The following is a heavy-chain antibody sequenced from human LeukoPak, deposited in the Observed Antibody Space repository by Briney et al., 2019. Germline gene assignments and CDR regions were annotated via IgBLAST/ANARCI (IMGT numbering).Heavy chain of an antibody. Sequence: GGSLRLSCAASGFTFSSYAMHWVRQAPGKGLEWVAIMSYDGSNKYYADSVKGRFTISRDNSKSTLYLQMNSLRPEDTAVYFCAGSPKYSSSWFEYFQHWGQGTLVTVSS. D-gene: IGHD6-13*01. CDR3: AGSPKYSSSWFEYFQH. CDR2: MSYDGSNK. V-gene: IGHV3-30*04. CDR1: GFTFSSYA. J-gene: IGHJ1*01.